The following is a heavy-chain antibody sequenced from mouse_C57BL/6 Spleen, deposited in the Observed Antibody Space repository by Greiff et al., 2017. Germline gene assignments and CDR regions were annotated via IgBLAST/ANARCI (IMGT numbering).Heavy chain of an antibody. CDR2: IDPETGGT. CDR3: TTHDYGSSSYDGDY. CDR1: GYTFTDYE. D-gene: IGHD1-1*01. V-gene: IGHV1-15*01. J-gene: IGHJ4*01. Sequence: QVQLQQSGAELVRPGASVTLSCKASGYTFTDYEMHWVKQTPVHGLEWIGAIDPETGGTAYNQKFKGKAILTADKSSSTAYMELRSLTSEDSAVYYCTTHDYGSSSYDGDYCGQGTSVTASS.